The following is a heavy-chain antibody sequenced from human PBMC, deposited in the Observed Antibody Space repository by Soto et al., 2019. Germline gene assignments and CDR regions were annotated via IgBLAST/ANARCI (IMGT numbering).Heavy chain of an antibody. D-gene: IGHD5-12*01. J-gene: IGHJ4*02. CDR2: IWYDGSNK. CDR1: GSTFSSFG. Sequence: GGSLRLSCAASGSTFSSFGMHWVRQVPSKGLEWVAVIWYDGSNKYYAGAVNGPFTISRDKFKLALDLQMNSQRAEETAVYYWGRGWARSAGLFDYWGQGTPVTVSS. CDR3: GRGWARSAGLFDY. V-gene: IGHV3-33*08.